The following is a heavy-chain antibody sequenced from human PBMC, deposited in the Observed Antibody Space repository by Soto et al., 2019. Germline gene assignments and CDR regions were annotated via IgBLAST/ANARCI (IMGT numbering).Heavy chain of an antibody. D-gene: IGHD3-10*01. V-gene: IGHV3-30*18. CDR3: AKERGNVTMVRGATPRYYYYGMDV. CDR1: GFTFSSYG. CDR2: ISYDGSNK. J-gene: IGHJ6*02. Sequence: GGSLRLSCAASGFTFSSYGMHWVRQAPGKGLEWVAVISYDGSNKYYADSVKGRFTISRDNSKNTLYLQMNSLRAEDTAVYYCAKERGNVTMVRGATPRYYYYGMDVWGQGTTVTVSS.